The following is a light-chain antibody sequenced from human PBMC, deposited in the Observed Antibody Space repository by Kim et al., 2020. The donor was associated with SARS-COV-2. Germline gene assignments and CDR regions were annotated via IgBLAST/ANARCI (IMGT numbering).Light chain of an antibody. CDR1: SSDIGGYNY. CDR2: AVS. CDR3: SSYTSISTYV. J-gene: IGLJ1*01. V-gene: IGLV2-14*01. Sequence: QSALTQPASVSGSPGQSITISCIGSSSDIGGYNYVSWYQQHPGKAPKVIIYAVSKRPSGVSNHFSGSKSGNTASLTISGLQAEDEADYYCSSYTSISTYVFGTGTKVTVL.